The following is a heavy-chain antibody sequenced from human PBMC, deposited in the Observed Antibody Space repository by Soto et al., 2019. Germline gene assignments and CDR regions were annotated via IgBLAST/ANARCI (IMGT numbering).Heavy chain of an antibody. J-gene: IGHJ6*02. CDR3: ARSPYTTGYHYGMDV. D-gene: IGHD3-9*01. Sequence: GGSLRRSWAASGFSFSLYVMHWGRQAPGKGLEWVAVIWYDGTKKYYADSVKGRFTISRDNSKNTLYLQMNSLRADDTAVYYCARSPYTTGYHYGMDVWGQGTTVTVSS. V-gene: IGHV3-33*01. CDR1: GFSFSLYV. CDR2: IWYDGTKK.